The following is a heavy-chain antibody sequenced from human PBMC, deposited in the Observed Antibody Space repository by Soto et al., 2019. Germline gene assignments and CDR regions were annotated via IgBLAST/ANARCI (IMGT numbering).Heavy chain of an antibody. Sequence: PGESLKISCKGSEYSFASYWIGWVRQTPGKGLEWMGSIYPTDSDSKYSPSFQGQVTISADKSISTAYLQWSSLKASDTAMYYCARSYCSGGACYSGKYYYYFAMDLWGQGTTVTVSS. J-gene: IGHJ6*02. CDR3: ARSYCSGGACYSGKYYYYFAMDL. CDR2: IYPTDSDS. CDR1: EYSFASYW. V-gene: IGHV5-51*01. D-gene: IGHD2-15*01.